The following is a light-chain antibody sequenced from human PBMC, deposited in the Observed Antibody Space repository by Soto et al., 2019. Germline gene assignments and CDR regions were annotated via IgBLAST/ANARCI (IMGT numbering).Light chain of an antibody. CDR2: GVT. CDR3: TSYRRSSTHV. J-gene: IGLJ1*01. Sequence: QSALTQPASVSGSPGQSITISCTGTSSDIGGYDYVSWYEHHPGKAPKFIIYGVTNRPSGVSHRFSGSKSANTASLTISGLQAEDEADYYCTSYRRSSTHVFGTGTKLTVL. V-gene: IGLV2-14*01. CDR1: SSDIGGYDY.